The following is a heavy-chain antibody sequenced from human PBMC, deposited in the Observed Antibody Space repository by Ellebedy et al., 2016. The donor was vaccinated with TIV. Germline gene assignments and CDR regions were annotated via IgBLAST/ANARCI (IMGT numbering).Heavy chain of an antibody. CDR1: GFTFSSYS. Sequence: GGSLRLXXAASGFTFSSYSMNWVRQAPGKGLEWVSYISSSSSTIYYADSVKGRFTISRDNAKNSLYLQMNSLRAEDTAVYYCARCSYGPIVGATTYLNYWGQGTLVTVSS. J-gene: IGHJ4*02. V-gene: IGHV3-48*04. D-gene: IGHD1-26*01. CDR2: ISSSSSTI. CDR3: ARCSYGPIVGATTYLNY.